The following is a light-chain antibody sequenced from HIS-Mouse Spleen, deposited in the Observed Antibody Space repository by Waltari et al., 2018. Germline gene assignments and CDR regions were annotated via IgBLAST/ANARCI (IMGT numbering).Light chain of an antibody. CDR3: QAWDSSTEV. J-gene: IGLJ2*01. CDR1: QSGDNY. Sequence: SYELTQPPSVSVSPGPTASIPCPGEQSGDNYDCWYTQKPGQSPVLVIYQDSKRPSGIPERFSGSNSGNTATLTISGTQAMDEADYYCQAWDSSTEVFGGGTKLTVL. CDR2: QDS. V-gene: IGLV3-1*01.